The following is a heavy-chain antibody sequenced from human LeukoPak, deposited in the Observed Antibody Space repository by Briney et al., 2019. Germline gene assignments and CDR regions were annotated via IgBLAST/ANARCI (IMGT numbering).Heavy chain of an antibody. CDR2: ISSSGSTI. J-gene: IGHJ3*02. CDR3: ARDFEADWLSENDAFDI. Sequence: GGSLRLSCAASGFTFSSYEMNWVRQAPGKGLEWVSYISSSGSTICYADSVKGRFTISRDNAKNSLYLQMNSLRAEDTAVYYCARDFEADWLSENDAFDIWGQGTMVTVSS. D-gene: IGHD3-9*01. V-gene: IGHV3-48*03. CDR1: GFTFSSYE.